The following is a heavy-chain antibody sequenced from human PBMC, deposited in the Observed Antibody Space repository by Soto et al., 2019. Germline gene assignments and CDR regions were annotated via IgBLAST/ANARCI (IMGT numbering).Heavy chain of an antibody. CDR3: AREKISDMAIVN. CDR2: IIPIVDTT. J-gene: IGHJ4*02. D-gene: IGHD5-12*01. CDR1: GDTFSSYA. Sequence: VQLVQSGAEVKKPGSSVKVSCKASGDTFSSYAISWVRQAPGQGLEWMGRIIPIVDTTDYAQKFQGRVTINADASTSTAYMEVSTLRSEDTAVYYCAREKISDMAIVNWGQGTLVTVSS. V-gene: IGHV1-69*18.